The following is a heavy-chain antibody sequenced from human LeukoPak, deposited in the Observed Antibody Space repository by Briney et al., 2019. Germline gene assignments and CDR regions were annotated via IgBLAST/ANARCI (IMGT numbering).Heavy chain of an antibody. D-gene: IGHD4-17*01. CDR3: AKDYYGVSDY. V-gene: IGHV3-7*01. CDR2: INQDGSEK. CDR1: GSTFSSDW. Sequence: GGSLRLSCAVSGSTFSSDWMSWVRQAPGKGLEWVANINQDGSEKYYADSVKGRFTISRDNAKNSLYLQMNSLRAEDTAVYYCAKDYYGVSDYWGQGTLVTVSS. J-gene: IGHJ4*02.